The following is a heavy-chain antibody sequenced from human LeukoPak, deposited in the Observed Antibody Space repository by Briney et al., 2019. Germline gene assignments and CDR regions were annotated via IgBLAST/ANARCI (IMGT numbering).Heavy chain of an antibody. CDR2: INHSGST. J-gene: IGHJ3*02. V-gene: IGHV4-34*01. CDR1: GGSFSGYY. CDR3: ARGGQYDFWSGYYIPAFDI. D-gene: IGHD3-3*01. Sequence: PLETLSLTCAVYGGSFSGYYWSWICQPPGKGLEWIGEINHSGSTNYNPSLKSRVTISVDTSKNQFSLKLSSVTAADTAVYYCARGGQYDFWSGYYIPAFDIWGQGTMVTVSS.